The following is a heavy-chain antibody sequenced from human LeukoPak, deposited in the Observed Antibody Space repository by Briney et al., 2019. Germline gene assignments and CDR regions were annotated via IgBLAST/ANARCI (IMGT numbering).Heavy chain of an antibody. Sequence: PGGSLRLSCAASGFIVSSNHMNWVRQAPGKGLEWVASISSSSSYIYYADSVKGRFTISRDNAKNSLYLQMNSLRAEDTAVYYCARETDYGDYTSYYYGMDVWGQGTTVTVSS. CDR1: GFIVSSNH. CDR2: ISSSSSYI. D-gene: IGHD4-17*01. CDR3: ARETDYGDYTSYYYGMDV. J-gene: IGHJ6*02. V-gene: IGHV3-21*01.